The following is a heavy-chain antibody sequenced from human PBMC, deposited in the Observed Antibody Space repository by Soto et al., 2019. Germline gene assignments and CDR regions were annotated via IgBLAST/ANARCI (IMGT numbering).Heavy chain of an antibody. CDR1: GFTFSSYG. V-gene: IGHV3-30*18. J-gene: IGHJ4*02. D-gene: IGHD6-25*01. CDR2: ISYDGSNK. Sequence: QVQLVESGGGVVQPGRSLRLSCAASGFTFSSYGMHWVRQAPGKGLEWVAVISYDGSNKYYADSVKGRFTISRDNSKNTLYLQMNSLRAEDTAVYYCAKGGGKRQRDWGSYWGQGTLVTVSS. CDR3: AKGGGKRQRDWGSY.